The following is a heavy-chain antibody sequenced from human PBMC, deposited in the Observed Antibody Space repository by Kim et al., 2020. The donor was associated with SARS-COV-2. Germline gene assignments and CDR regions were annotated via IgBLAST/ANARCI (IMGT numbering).Heavy chain of an antibody. V-gene: IGHV3-30*07. Sequence: YVKGRFTISRENSKNTLYLQMNSLRAEDTAVYYCARDGYCSGGSCRFDYWGQGTLVTVSS. D-gene: IGHD2-15*01. CDR3: ARDGYCSGGSCRFDY. J-gene: IGHJ4*02.